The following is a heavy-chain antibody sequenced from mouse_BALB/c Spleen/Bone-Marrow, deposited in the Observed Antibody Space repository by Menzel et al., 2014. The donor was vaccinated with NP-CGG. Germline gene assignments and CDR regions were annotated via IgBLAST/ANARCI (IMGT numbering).Heavy chain of an antibody. D-gene: IGHD2-4*01. Sequence: DVKLQESGAEVVKPGASVKLSCTASGFNIKDTYMHWVKQRPEQGLEWIGRIDPANGNTKYDPKFQGKTTITADTSSNTAYLQLSSLTSEDTAVYYWARYDYGVYFDYWGQGTTLTVSS. CDR2: IDPANGNT. V-gene: IGHV14-3*02. CDR3: ARYDYGVYFDY. CDR1: GFNIKDTY. J-gene: IGHJ2*01.